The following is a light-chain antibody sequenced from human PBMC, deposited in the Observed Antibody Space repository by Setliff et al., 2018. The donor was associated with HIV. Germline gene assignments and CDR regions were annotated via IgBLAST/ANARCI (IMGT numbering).Light chain of an antibody. CDR2: EVT. V-gene: IGLV2-14*01. CDR3: SSYSINSTPYV. CDR1: SNDNGDNKY. J-gene: IGLJ1*01. Sequence: QSALAQPASVSGSPGQSITISCTGTSNDNGDNKYVSWYQHHPGKAPKLIIYEVTNRPSGVSNRFSGSKSGNTASLTISGLQAEDEADYYCSSYSINSTPYVFGTGTKVTVL.